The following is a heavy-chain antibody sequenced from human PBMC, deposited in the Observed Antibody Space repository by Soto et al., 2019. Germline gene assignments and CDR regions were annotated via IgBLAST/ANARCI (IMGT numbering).Heavy chain of an antibody. J-gene: IGHJ5*02. V-gene: IGHV4-30-4*01. CDR3: AREIEAAGTRGRSDP. Sequence: SETLSLTCTVSGGSISSGDYYWSWIRQPPGKGLEWIGYIYYSGSTYYNPSLKSRVTISVDTSKNQFSLKLSSVTAADTAVYYCAREIEAAGTRGRSDPWGQGTLVTI. D-gene: IGHD6-13*01. CDR1: GGSISSGDYY. CDR2: IYYSGST.